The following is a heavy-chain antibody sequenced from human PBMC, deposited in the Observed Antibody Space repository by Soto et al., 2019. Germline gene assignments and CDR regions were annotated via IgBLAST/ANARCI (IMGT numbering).Heavy chain of an antibody. CDR2: IYYSGTT. J-gene: IGHJ6*02. CDR1: NGSVSSGTYY. V-gene: IGHV4-30-2*01. CDR3: HKGHYYYGMDV. Sequence: PSETLSLTCTVSNGSVSSGTYYWSWVRQPPGKGLEWIGYIYYSGTTYYTPSLKSRLTMSMDRANDHFSLNLTSVTAADTAVYFCHKGHYYYGMDVWGQGMTVTVTS.